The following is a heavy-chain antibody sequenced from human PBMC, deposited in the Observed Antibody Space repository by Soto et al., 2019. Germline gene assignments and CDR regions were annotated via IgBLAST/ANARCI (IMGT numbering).Heavy chain of an antibody. Sequence: GGSLRLSCAASGFTFSSYAMSWVRQAPGKGLEWVSDISGSGGSTYYADSVKGRFTISRDNSKNTLYLQMNRLRAEDTAVYYCVKNIPKDYYDSSGHFDYWGQGTLVTVAS. CDR1: GFTFSSYA. D-gene: IGHD3-22*01. CDR3: VKNIPKDYYDSSGHFDY. J-gene: IGHJ4*02. V-gene: IGHV3-23*01. CDR2: ISGSGGST.